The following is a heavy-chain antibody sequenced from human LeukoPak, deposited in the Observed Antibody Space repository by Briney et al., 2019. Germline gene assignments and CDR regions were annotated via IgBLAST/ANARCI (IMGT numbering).Heavy chain of an antibody. V-gene: IGHV3-7*01. J-gene: IGHJ4*02. CDR1: GFPFSDYW. Sequence: GGSLRLSCAASGFPFSDYWMDWVRQAPGKGMEWVANINQDGSEQYYADSVKGRFTISRDTAKNSLYLQMNSLRAEDTAVYCCSRRLEYWGEGALVTVSS. CDR3: SRRLEY. CDR2: INQDGSEQ.